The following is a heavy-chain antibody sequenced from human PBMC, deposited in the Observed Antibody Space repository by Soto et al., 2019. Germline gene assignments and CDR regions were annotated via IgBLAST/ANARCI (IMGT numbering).Heavy chain of an antibody. CDR1: GFTFSSYA. J-gene: IGHJ4*02. V-gene: IGHV3-23*01. CDR3: AKGSANVSPYYFDY. Sequence: GGSLRLSCAASGFTFSSYAMSWVRQAPGKGLEWASAITGSGGSTYSADSVKGRFTISRDNSKNTLYLQMNTLRAEDTAVYYCAKGSANVSPYYFDYWGQGTLVTVSS. CDR2: ITGSGGST.